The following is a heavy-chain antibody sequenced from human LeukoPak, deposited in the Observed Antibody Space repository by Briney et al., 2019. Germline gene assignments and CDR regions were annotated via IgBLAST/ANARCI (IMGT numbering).Heavy chain of an antibody. CDR2: INPSGGST. J-gene: IGHJ3*02. D-gene: IGHD1-14*01. V-gene: IGHV1-46*01. CDR1: GYTFTSYY. CDR3: ARFLPGDAFDI. Sequence: ASVKVSCKASGYTFTSYYMHWLRQAPGQGLEWMGIINPSGGSTSYAQKFQGRVTMTRDTSTSTVYMELSSLRSEDTAVYYCARFLPGDAFDIWGQGTMVTVSS.